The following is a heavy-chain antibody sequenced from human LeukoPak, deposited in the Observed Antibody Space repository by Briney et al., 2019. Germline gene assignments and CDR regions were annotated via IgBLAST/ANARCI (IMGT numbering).Heavy chain of an antibody. Sequence: ASVKVSCKASGYTFTHNCIHWVRQAPGQGLEWMGWINPNSGGTNSAQRFQGRVTMTRDTSISTAYMDLSSLRSDDTAVYYCTRGVGTSLFADWGQGTLVTVSS. CDR2: INPNSGGT. J-gene: IGHJ4*02. CDR1: GYTFTHNC. CDR3: TRGVGTSLFAD. D-gene: IGHD2-2*01. V-gene: IGHV1-2*02.